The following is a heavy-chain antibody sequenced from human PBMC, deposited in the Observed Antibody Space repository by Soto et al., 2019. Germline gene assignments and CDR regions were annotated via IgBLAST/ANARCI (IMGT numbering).Heavy chain of an antibody. Sequence: AGGSLRLSCAASGFLFSNYGMHWVRQAPGKGLEWVAVIWNDGSNKFYADSVKGRFTISRDNSKDILYLQMNSLRADDTAVYYCARDSYGEFWGRGTLVTVSS. J-gene: IGHJ4*02. CDR3: ARDSYGEF. CDR2: IWNDGSNK. V-gene: IGHV3-33*01. CDR1: GFLFSNYG. D-gene: IGHD3-10*01.